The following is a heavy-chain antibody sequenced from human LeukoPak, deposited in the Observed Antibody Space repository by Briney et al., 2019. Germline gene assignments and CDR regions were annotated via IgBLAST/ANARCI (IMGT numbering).Heavy chain of an antibody. CDR3: ARVQDDYGDYFDY. CDR1: GGSISSYY. J-gene: IGHJ4*02. V-gene: IGHV4-59*01. CDR2: IYYSGST. D-gene: IGHD4-17*01. Sequence: SETLSLTCTVSGGSISSYYWSWIRQPPGKGLEWIGYIYYSGSTNYNPSLKSRVTISVDTSKNQFSLKLSCVTAADTAVYYCARVQDDYGDYFDYWGQGTLVTVSS.